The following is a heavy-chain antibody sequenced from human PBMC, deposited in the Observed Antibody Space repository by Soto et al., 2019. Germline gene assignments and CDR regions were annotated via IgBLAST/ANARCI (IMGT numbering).Heavy chain of an antibody. J-gene: IGHJ4*02. Sequence: QVTLKESGPVLVKPTETLTLTCTVSGFSLSNARMGVSWIRQPPGKALEWLAHIFSNDEKSYSTSLKSRLTISKDTSKSQVVLTMTYMDPVDTATYYCARIQLNMWWELLDSGYYFDYWGQGTLVTVSS. CDR3: ARIQLNMWWELLDSGYYFDY. CDR1: GFSLSNARMG. CDR2: IFSNDEK. V-gene: IGHV2-26*01. D-gene: IGHD1-26*01.